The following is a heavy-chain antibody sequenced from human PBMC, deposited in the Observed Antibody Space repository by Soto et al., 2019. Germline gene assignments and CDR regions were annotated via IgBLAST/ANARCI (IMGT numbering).Heavy chain of an antibody. CDR1: GFTFSSYA. CDR2: ISGSGGST. Sequence: EVQLLESGGGLVQPGGSLRLSCAASGFTFSSYAMSWVRQAPGKGLEWVSAISGSGGSTYYADSVKGRFTISRDNSKNTRYLQMNSLRAEDTAVYYCAKDFDCSGGSCYSDYWGQGNLVTVSS. V-gene: IGHV3-23*01. D-gene: IGHD2-15*01. CDR3: AKDFDCSGGSCYSDY. J-gene: IGHJ4*02.